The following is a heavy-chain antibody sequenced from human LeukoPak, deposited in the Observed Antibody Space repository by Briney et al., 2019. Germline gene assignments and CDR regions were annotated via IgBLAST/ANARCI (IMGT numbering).Heavy chain of an antibody. D-gene: IGHD6-13*01. CDR3: ARGAGSSSWYYYYGMDV. CDR1: GYTFTSYY. Sequence: ASVKVSCKASGYTFTSYYMHWVRQAPGQGLEWMGIINPSGGSTSYAQKFQGRVTMTRDTSTSTVYMELGSLRSEDTAVYYCARGAGSSSWYYYYGMDVWGQGTTVTVSS. V-gene: IGHV1-46*01. J-gene: IGHJ6*02. CDR2: INPSGGST.